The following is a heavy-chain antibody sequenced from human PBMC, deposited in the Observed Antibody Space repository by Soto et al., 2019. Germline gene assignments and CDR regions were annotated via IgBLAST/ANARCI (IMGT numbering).Heavy chain of an antibody. CDR1: GGSFSGYY. D-gene: IGHD3-3*01. CDR2: INHSGST. Sequence: SETLSLTCAVYGGSFSGYYWSWIRQPPGKGLEWIGEINHSGSTNYNPSLKRRVTISVDTSRNQFCLKLSSVTAADTAVYYCARASNMVFGVVRRKYMDVWGKGTTVTVSS. CDR3: ARASNMVFGVVRRKYMDV. V-gene: IGHV4-34*01. J-gene: IGHJ6*03.